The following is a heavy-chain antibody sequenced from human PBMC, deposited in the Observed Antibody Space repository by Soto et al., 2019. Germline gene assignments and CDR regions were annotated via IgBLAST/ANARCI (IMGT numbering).Heavy chain of an antibody. CDR1: GGTISSPDYS. D-gene: IGHD6-13*01. CDR3: ARLSRGAAAGFDY. CDR2: IYHSGST. J-gene: IGHJ4*02. Sequence: PLDILSLTCAASGGTISSPDYSWSWIQQPPGKGLEWIGYIYHSGSTYYNPSIKSRVTISVDRSKNQFSLRLTSMTASYTAVFYCARLSRGAAAGFDYWGQGALVTRLL. V-gene: IGHV4-30-2*01.